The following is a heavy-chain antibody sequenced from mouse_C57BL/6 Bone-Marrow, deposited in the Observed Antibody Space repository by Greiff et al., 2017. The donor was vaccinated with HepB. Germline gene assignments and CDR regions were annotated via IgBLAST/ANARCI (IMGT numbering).Heavy chain of an antibody. CDR2: IFPGSGST. CDR3: ARPLRSSYWYFDV. V-gene: IGHV1-75*01. Sequence: VKLMESGPELVKPGASVKISCKASGYTFTDYYINWVKQRPGQGLEWIGWIFPGSGSTYYNEKFKGKATLTVDKSSSTAYMLLSSLTSEDSAVYFCARPLRSSYWYFDVWGTGTTVTVSS. J-gene: IGHJ1*03. CDR1: GYTFTDYY. D-gene: IGHD1-1*01.